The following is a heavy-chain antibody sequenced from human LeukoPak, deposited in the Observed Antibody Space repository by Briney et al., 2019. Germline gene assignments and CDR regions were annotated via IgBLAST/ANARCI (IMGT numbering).Heavy chain of an antibody. CDR2: IYPGDSDT. J-gene: IGHJ4*02. Sequence: GESLKISCEGSGYSFITYWIGWVRQMPGKGLEWMGIIYPGDSDTRYSPSFQGQVTISADKSISTAYLQWNSLKASDTAMYYCARQGKLYGGNYYVDYWGQGSLVTVSS. CDR1: GYSFITYW. CDR3: ARQGKLYGGNYYVDY. D-gene: IGHD1-26*01. V-gene: IGHV5-51*01.